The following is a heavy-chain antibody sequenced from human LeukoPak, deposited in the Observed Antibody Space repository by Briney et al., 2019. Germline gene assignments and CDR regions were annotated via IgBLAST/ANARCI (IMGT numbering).Heavy chain of an antibody. Sequence: ASVKVSCKASGYTFTGYYMHWVRQAPGQGLEWMGWMNPNSGNTGYAQKFQGRVTMTRNTSISTAYMELSSLRSEDTAVYYCARVNYYGSGTGYYYGMDVWGQGTTVTVSS. V-gene: IGHV1-8*02. D-gene: IGHD3-10*01. CDR3: ARVNYYGSGTGYYYGMDV. CDR1: GYTFTGYY. CDR2: MNPNSGNT. J-gene: IGHJ6*02.